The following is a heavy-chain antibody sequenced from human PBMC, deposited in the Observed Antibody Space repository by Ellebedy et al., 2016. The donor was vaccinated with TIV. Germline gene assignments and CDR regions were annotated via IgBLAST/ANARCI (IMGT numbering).Heavy chain of an antibody. Sequence: SGPTLVKPTQTLTLTCTFSGFSLSTTRVSVSWIRQPPGKALEWLARIDWDDDKYFNTSLRTRLTISKDTSKNQVVLTMTNMDPLDTATYYCDRTDGSGWAFDSWGQGTLVTVSS. CDR2: IDWDDDK. V-gene: IGHV2-70*11. J-gene: IGHJ4*02. CDR1: GFSLSTTRVS. CDR3: DRTDGSGWAFDS. D-gene: IGHD6-19*01.